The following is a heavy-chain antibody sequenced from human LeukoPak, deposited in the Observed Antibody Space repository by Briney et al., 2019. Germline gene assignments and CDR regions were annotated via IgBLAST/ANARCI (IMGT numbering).Heavy chain of an antibody. V-gene: IGHV3-23*01. CDR1: EFTFSSYA. CDR2: ISGSGDST. D-gene: IGHD3-10*02. Sequence: PGGSLRLSCAVSEFTFSSYAMSWVRQAPGKGLEWVSTISGSGDSTYYADSVKGRFTISRDNSKSMLYLQMSSLRAACTAVYYCAKGGNYVALWGKGTLATVSS. CDR3: AKGGNYVAL. J-gene: IGHJ4*02.